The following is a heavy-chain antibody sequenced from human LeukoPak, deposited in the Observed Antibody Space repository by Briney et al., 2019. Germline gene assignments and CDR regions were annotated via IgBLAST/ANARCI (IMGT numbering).Heavy chain of an antibody. D-gene: IGHD3-22*01. Sequence: ASVKVSCKVSGYTFTSYYMHWVRQAPGQGLEWMGMINPTGGSTNYAQRFQGRVTMARDTSTSTVYMELSSLRSEDTAVYYCARYYDPIYGLDVWGQGTTVTVSS. V-gene: IGHV1-46*01. CDR2: INPTGGST. CDR3: ARYYDPIYGLDV. CDR1: GYTFTSYY. J-gene: IGHJ6*02.